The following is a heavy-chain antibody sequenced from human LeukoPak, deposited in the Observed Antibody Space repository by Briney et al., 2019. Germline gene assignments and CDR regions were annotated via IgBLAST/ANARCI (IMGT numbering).Heavy chain of an antibody. V-gene: IGHV1-46*01. CDR2: INPSGGST. CDR3: ARSKWEPPGGDAFDI. Sequence: ASVKVSCKASGYTFTSYYMHWVRQAPGQGLEWMGIINPSGGSTSYAQKFQGRVTMTRDTSTSTVYMELSSLRSEDTAVYYCARSKWEPPGGDAFDIWGQGTIVTVSS. CDR1: GYTFTSYY. J-gene: IGHJ3*02. D-gene: IGHD1-26*01.